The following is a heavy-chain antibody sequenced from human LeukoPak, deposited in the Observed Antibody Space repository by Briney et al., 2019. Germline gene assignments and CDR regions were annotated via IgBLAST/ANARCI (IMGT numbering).Heavy chain of an antibody. V-gene: IGHV3-23*01. D-gene: IGHD2-2*01. CDR2: ISGSGGST. Sequence: GGSLRLSCAASGFTFSSYAMSWVRQAPGKGLEWVSAISGSGGSTYYADSVEGRFTISRESSQNTLYLQMNSLRVEDTAVYYCAKDVRTEAAAMNYWGQGSLVIVSS. CDR3: AKDVRTEAAAMNY. J-gene: IGHJ4*02. CDR1: GFTFSSYA.